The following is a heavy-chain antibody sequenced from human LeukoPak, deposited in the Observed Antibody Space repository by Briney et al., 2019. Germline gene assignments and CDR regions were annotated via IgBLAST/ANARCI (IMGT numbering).Heavy chain of an antibody. CDR3: ARRSIFGVVADY. Sequence: SETLSLTCAVPGYSISSGYYWGWIRQPPGKGLEWIGSIYHSGSTYYNPSLKSRVTISVDTSKNQFSLKLSSVTAPDTAVYYCARRSIFGVVADYWGQGTLVTVSS. V-gene: IGHV4-38-2*01. D-gene: IGHD3-3*01. CDR1: GYSISSGYY. J-gene: IGHJ4*02. CDR2: IYHSGST.